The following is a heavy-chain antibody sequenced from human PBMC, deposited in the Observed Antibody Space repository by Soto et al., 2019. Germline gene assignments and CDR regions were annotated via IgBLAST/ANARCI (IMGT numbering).Heavy chain of an antibody. CDR3: ARAKAPLYSSSWYWFDP. V-gene: IGHV4-59*08. J-gene: IGHJ5*02. Sequence: QVQLQESGPGLVKPSETLSLTCTVSGGSISSYYWSWIRQPPGKGLEWIGYIYYSGSTNYNPSLKGRATITAATSKNQFSLKLSSVTAAATAVYYCARAKAPLYSSSWYWFDPWGQGTLVTVSS. CDR1: GGSISSYY. D-gene: IGHD6-13*01. CDR2: IYYSGST.